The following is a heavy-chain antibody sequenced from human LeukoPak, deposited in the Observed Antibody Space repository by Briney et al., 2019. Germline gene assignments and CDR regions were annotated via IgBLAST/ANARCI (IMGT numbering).Heavy chain of an antibody. V-gene: IGHV4-34*01. CDR3: ARLGWLRVTDY. CDR1: GGSFSGYY. CDR2: INHSGST. D-gene: IGHD5-12*01. J-gene: IGHJ4*02. Sequence: PSETLSLTCAVYGGSFSGYYWSWIRQPPGKGLEWIGEINHSGSTNYNPSLKSRVTISVDTSKNQFSLKLSSVTAADTAVYYCARLGWLRVTDYWGQGTLVTVSS.